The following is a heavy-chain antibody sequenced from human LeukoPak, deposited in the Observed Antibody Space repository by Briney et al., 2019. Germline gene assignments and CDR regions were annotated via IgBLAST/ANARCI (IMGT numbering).Heavy chain of an antibody. J-gene: IGHJ4*02. CDR1: GYTFTSYG. CDR3: ARDFGDRAEVYYFDY. Sequence: GASVKVSCKASGYTFTSYGFSWVRQAPGQGLEWMGWISAYNGNTNYAQKFQGRVTMTTDTSTNTAYMELSSLRSEDTAVYYCARDFGDRAEVYYFDYWGQGTLVTVSS. CDR2: ISAYNGNT. D-gene: IGHD3-16*01. V-gene: IGHV1-18*01.